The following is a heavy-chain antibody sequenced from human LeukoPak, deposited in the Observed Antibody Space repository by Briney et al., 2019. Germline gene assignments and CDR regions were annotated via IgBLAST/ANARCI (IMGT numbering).Heavy chain of an antibody. V-gene: IGHV3-23*01. Sequence: GGSLRLSCAASGFTFSSYAMSWVRQAPGKGLEWVSAISGSGGSTYYADSVKGRFTISRDNSKNTLYLQMNSLRVEDTAVYYCAKSGDGYNSYFDYWGQGTLVTVSS. D-gene: IGHD5-24*01. CDR1: GFTFSSYA. CDR2: ISGSGGST. CDR3: AKSGDGYNSYFDY. J-gene: IGHJ4*02.